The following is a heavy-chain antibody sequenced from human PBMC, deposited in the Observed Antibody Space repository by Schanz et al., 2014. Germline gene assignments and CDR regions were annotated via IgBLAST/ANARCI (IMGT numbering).Heavy chain of an antibody. CDR3: GRGFSRSYIDF. D-gene: IGHD6-6*01. J-gene: IGHJ4*02. CDR2: INLSGGST. Sequence: QVQLVQSGAEVKKPGASVKVSCKASGYTFTSYSMHWVRQAPGQGLEWMGIINLSGGSTNNAQKFQGRLTMTRDTSTSTVYLELSSLRSDDTAVYYCGRGFSRSYIDFWGQGTLITVSS. CDR1: GYTFTSYS. V-gene: IGHV1-46*03.